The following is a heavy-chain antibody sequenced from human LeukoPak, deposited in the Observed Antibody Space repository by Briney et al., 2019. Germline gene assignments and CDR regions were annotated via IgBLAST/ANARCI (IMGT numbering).Heavy chain of an antibody. Sequence: ASVKVSCKASGYTFTGYYMHWVRLAPGQGLEWMGWINPNSGGTNYAQKFQGRVTMTTDTSTSTVYMELRSLRSDDTAVYYCAREGLRSIAARRGTRDYMDVWGKGTTVIVSS. CDR1: GYTFTGYY. J-gene: IGHJ6*03. V-gene: IGHV1-2*02. CDR3: AREGLRSIAARRGTRDYMDV. D-gene: IGHD6-6*01. CDR2: INPNSGGT.